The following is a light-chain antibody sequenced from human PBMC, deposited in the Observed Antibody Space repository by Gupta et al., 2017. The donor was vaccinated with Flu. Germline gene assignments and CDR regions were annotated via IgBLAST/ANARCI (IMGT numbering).Light chain of an antibody. CDR1: NIGTKS. CDR3: QVWDTTSDHAYV. J-gene: IGLJ1*01. Sequence: GNNIGTKSVHWYQQKPGQAPVLFVYDDSDRPSGIPERFSGSNSGDTATLTISRVEDGDEADYYCQVWDTTSDHAYVFGTGTKVTVL. CDR2: DDS. V-gene: IGLV3-21*02.